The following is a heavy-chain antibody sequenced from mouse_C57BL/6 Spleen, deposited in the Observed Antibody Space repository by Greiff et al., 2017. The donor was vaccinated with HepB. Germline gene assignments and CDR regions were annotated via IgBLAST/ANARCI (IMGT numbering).Heavy chain of an antibody. D-gene: IGHD2-4*01. Sequence: VQLQQSGPELVKPGASVKISCKASGYTFTDYYMNWVKQSHGKSLEWIGDINPNNGGTSYNQKFKGKATLTVDKSSSTAYMELRSLTSEDSAVYYCATYDYALYFDVWGTGTTVTVSS. CDR3: ATYDYALYFDV. CDR1: GYTFTDYY. CDR2: INPNNGGT. J-gene: IGHJ1*03. V-gene: IGHV1-26*01.